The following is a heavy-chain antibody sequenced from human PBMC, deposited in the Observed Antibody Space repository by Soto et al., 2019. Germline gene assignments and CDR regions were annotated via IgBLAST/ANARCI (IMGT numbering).Heavy chain of an antibody. CDR2: VYYSGSI. J-gene: IGHJ4*02. V-gene: IGHV4-59*01. Sequence: LSPTCTVSGRSINRYYWSWLRQPPGKALEWIAYVYYSGSINYHPPLKSRVTISVDTSKTQFSLKLSSVTAADTAVYSCERGAGDYSTPFDYWGQGTLVTVSS. D-gene: IGHD4-4*01. CDR3: ERGAGDYSTPFDY. CDR1: GRSINRYY.